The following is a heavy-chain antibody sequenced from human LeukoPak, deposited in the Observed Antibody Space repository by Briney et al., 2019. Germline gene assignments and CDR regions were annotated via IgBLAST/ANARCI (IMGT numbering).Heavy chain of an antibody. Sequence: ASVTVSCTASGYTFTGYYMHWVRQAPEQGLEWMGRINPNSGGTNYAQKFQGRVTMTRDTSISTAYMELSRLRSDDTAVFYCARDGAYDFWSGYSYYFDYWGQGTLVTVSS. V-gene: IGHV1-2*06. CDR2: INPNSGGT. J-gene: IGHJ4*02. D-gene: IGHD3-3*01. CDR3: ARDGAYDFWSGYSYYFDY. CDR1: GYTFTGYY.